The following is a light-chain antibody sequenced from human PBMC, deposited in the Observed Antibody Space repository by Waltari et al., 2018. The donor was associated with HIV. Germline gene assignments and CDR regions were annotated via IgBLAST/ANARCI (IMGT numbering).Light chain of an antibody. J-gene: IGLJ1*01. CDR1: SSNIGNDN. CDR3: VGWDGSLSGYV. V-gene: IGLV1-47*01. Sequence: QSVLTQPPSASGTPGQTVTISCSGSSSNIGNDNVYWYQQLPGMTPKLLIYKNYQRPSGVPARFAGSTSDTSASLAISGLRSEDEADYYCVGWDGSLSGYVFGAGTTVTVL. CDR2: KNY.